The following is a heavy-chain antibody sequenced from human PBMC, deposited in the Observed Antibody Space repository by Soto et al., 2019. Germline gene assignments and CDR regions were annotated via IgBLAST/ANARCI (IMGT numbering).Heavy chain of an antibody. V-gene: IGHV3-30-3*01. Sequence: GGSLRLSCSASGFTFSSYAMHWVRQAPGKGLEWVAVISYDGSNKYYADSVKGRFTISRDNSKNTLYLQMNSLRAEDTAVYYCACTAMAMGYWGQGTLVTVSS. CDR3: ACTAMAMGY. D-gene: IGHD5-18*01. CDR1: GFTFSSYA. J-gene: IGHJ4*02. CDR2: ISYDGSNK.